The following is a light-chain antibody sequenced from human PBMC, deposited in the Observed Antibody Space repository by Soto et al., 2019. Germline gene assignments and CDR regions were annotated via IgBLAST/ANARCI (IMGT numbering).Light chain of an antibody. CDR3: SSYAGSNMGV. J-gene: IGLJ1*01. V-gene: IGLV2-8*01. CDR1: SGDVGGYNF. Sequence: QSVLTQPPSASGSPGQSVTISCTGTSGDVGGYNFVSWYQQHPGKAPKLMIYEVSKRPSGVPDSFSGSKSGNTASLTVSGLQAEDEADYYCSSYAGSNMGVFGTGTKVTVL. CDR2: EVS.